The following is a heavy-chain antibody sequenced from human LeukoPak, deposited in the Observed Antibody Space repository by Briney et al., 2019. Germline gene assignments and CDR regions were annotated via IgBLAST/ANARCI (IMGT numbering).Heavy chain of an antibody. J-gene: IGHJ4*02. V-gene: IGHV3-74*01. CDR3: ARRDNYDY. CDR2: INSDGGST. CDR1: GFTLSGNW. D-gene: IGHD2-15*01. Sequence: PGGCLRLSCAASGFTLSGNWMHWVRQAPGKGLVWVSRINSDGGSTSYADSVKGRFTISRDNAKNTLYLQMNSLRAEDTAVYYCARRDNYDYWGQGTLVTVSS.